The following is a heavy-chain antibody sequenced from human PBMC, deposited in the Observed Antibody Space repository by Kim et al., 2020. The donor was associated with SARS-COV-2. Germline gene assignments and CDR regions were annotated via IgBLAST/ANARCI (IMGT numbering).Heavy chain of an antibody. J-gene: IGHJ4*02. CDR1: GYTFTSYG. V-gene: IGHV1-18*01. Sequence: ASVKVSCKASGYTFTSYGISWVRQAPGQGLEWMGWISAYNGNTNYAQKLQGRVTMTTDTSTSTAYMELRSLRSDDTAVYYCARGRTRSGWYGGAHYFDYWGQGTLVTVSS. CDR3: ARGRTRSGWYGGAHYFDY. CDR2: ISAYNGNT. D-gene: IGHD6-19*01.